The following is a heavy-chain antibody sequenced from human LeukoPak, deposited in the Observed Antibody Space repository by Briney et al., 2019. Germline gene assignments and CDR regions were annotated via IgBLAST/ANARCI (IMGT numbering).Heavy chain of an antibody. CDR1: GGSFSGYY. V-gene: IGHV4-34*01. D-gene: IGHD1-26*01. CDR2: INHSGST. Sequence: SETLSLTCAVYGGSFSGYYWSWIRQPPGKGLEWIGEINHSGSTNYNPSLKSRVTISVDTSKNQFSLKLSSVTAADTAGYYCARDGGSYRGGATLDYWGQGTLVTVSS. CDR3: ARDGGSYRGGATLDY. J-gene: IGHJ4*02.